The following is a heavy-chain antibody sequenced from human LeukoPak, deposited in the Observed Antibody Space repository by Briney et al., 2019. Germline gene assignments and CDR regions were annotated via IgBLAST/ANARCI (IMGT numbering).Heavy chain of an antibody. CDR1: GFTFSSYA. J-gene: IGHJ5*02. CDR2: ISGSGAST. Sequence: GGSLRLSCAASGFTFSSYAMSWVRQAPGKGLEWVSDISGSGASTYYADSVKGRFTISRDSSKNTLYLQMNSLRAEDTAVYYCAKKYNTGLDPWGQGTLVTVSS. CDR3: AKKYNTGLDP. D-gene: IGHD1-14*01. V-gene: IGHV3-23*01.